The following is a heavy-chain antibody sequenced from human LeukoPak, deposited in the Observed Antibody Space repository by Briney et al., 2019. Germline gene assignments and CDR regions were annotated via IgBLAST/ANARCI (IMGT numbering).Heavy chain of an antibody. CDR3: ARVMGDTAMCLNFDP. CDR2: INHSGST. Sequence: PLETLSLTCAVYGGSFSGYYWSWIRQPPGKGLEWIGEINHSGSTNYNPSLKSRVTISVDTSKNQFSLKLSSVTAADTAVYYCARVMGDTAMCLNFDPWGQGTLVTVSS. CDR1: GGSFSGYY. J-gene: IGHJ5*02. V-gene: IGHV4-34*01. D-gene: IGHD5-18*01.